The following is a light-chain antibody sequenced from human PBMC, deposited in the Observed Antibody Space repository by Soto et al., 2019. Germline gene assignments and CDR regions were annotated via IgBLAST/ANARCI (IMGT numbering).Light chain of an antibody. CDR2: DSY. V-gene: IGKV1-17*01. CDR3: LQHNSYPLT. Sequence: DIQMTQSPSSLSASVGDRVTITCRASQGIRKDLGWYQQKPGKAPKRLIYDSYSLQSGVPSRFSGSGSGTEFTLTISSLQPEDFATYYCLQHNSYPLTFGGGTKVEIK. CDR1: QGIRKD. J-gene: IGKJ4*02.